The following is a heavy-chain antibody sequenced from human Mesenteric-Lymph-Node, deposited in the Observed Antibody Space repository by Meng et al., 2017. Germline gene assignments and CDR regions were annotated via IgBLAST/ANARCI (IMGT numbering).Heavy chain of an antibody. CDR3: ARDLGSGGAVFGY. Sequence: SLSLSCPASGFTVSSNYMTWVRPAPGEGLEWVSVIYPGGNTYYADSVKGRFSISRDNSKNTLYLQMNSLRAEDTAVYYCARDLGSGGAVFGYWGQGTLVTVSS. CDR1: GFTVSSNY. V-gene: IGHV3-53*01. J-gene: IGHJ4*02. CDR2: IYPGGNT. D-gene: IGHD2-15*01.